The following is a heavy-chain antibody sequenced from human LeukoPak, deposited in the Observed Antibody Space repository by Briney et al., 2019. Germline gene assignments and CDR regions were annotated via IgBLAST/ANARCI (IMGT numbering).Heavy chain of an antibody. J-gene: IGHJ4*02. CDR2: ISWNSGTI. D-gene: IGHD3-3*01. V-gene: IGHV3-9*01. CDR3: TRDGFLEWSQRGYFDY. CDR1: GFTFDDYA. Sequence: GGSLRLSCAASGFTFDDYAMHWVRQAPGKGLEWVSGISWNSGTIYYADSVKGRFTISRDDAKNSLYLQMNSLRPEDTAVYYCTRDGFLEWSQRGYFDYWGQGTLVTVSS.